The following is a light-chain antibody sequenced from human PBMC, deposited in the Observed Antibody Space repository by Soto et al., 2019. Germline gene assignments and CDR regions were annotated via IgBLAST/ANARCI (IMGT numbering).Light chain of an antibody. CDR2: GVS. J-gene: IGLJ2*01. Sequence: QSALTQPPSVSGSPGQSVTISCTGTSSDVGSYNRVSWYQQPPGTAPKLMIYGVSNRPSGVPDRFSGSKSGNTASLTISGLQAEDEADYYCSLYTSSSTLVFGGGTQLTVL. CDR1: SSDVGSYNR. V-gene: IGLV2-18*01. CDR3: SLYTSSSTLV.